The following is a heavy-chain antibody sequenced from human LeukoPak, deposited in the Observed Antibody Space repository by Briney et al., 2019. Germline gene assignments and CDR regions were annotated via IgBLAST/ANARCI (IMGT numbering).Heavy chain of an antibody. CDR1: GYTFTSYG. J-gene: IGHJ4*02. CDR3: ARDPPDCSGGSCYLWDY. CDR2: ISAYNGNT. V-gene: IGHV1-18*01. Sequence: ASVKVSCKASGYTFTSYGISWVRQAPGQGLEWMGWISAYNGNTNYAQKLQGRVAMTTDTSTSTAYMELRSLRSDDTAVYYCARDPPDCSGGSCYLWDYWGQGTLVTVSS. D-gene: IGHD2-15*01.